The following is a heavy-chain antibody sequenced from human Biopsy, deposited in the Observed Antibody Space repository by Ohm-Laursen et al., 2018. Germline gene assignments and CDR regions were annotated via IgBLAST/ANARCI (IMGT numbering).Heavy chain of an antibody. CDR3: TRSQGYYFDH. CDR1: GHTLTGHY. J-gene: IGHJ4*02. CDR2: INPRGGDA. V-gene: IGHV1-46*01. Sequence: ASVKVSCKASGHTLTGHYMHWVRQAPGQGLQWMGIINPRGGDATSPQRFQDRVTMTRDMSTSTVYMELSSLRSDDTAIYYCTRSQGYYFDHWGQGTLVPVSS.